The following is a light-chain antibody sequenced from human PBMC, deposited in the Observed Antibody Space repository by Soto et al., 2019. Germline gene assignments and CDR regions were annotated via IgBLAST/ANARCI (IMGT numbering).Light chain of an antibody. V-gene: IGKV3-20*01. CDR1: QSVSRNY. CDR2: DAS. J-gene: IGKJ4*01. CDR3: QQYGRSPLT. Sequence: EIVLTQSPGTLSLSPGERASLSCRATQSVSRNYGAWYQFKPGQAPRLLIYDASTTATGIPDRFSGSVSGADFTLTISRLETAGFAVYFCQQYGRSPLTFGGGSNVQIK.